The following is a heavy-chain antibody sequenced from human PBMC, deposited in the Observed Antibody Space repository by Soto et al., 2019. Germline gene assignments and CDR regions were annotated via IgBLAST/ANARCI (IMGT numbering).Heavy chain of an antibody. CDR1: GFNFSSYD. D-gene: IGHD6-13*01. CDR2: IGTAGDT. Sequence: EVQLVESGGGLVQPGGSLRLSCAAAGFNFSSYDMHWVRQVTGKGLEWVSSIGTAGDTYSPGSVKGRFTISRETAKNSLYLQMNNRRAEDPAVYYCARGGRGSSWYTREGDYYYYGVDVWGQGTTVTVSS. CDR3: ARGGRGSSWYTREGDYYYYGVDV. V-gene: IGHV3-13*01. J-gene: IGHJ6*02.